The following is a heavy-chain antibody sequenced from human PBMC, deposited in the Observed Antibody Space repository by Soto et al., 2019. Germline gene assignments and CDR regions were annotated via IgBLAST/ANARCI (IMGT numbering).Heavy chain of an antibody. CDR1: GGSISSGGYY. J-gene: IGHJ5*02. CDR2: IYYSGST. V-gene: IGHV4-31*03. CDR3: AREHDSSGYYL. Sequence: PSETLSLTCTVSGGSISSGGYYWSWIRQHPGKGLEWIGYIYYSGSTYYNPSLKSRVTISVDTSKNQFSLKLSSVTAADTAVYYCAREHDSSGYYLWGQGTLVTVSS. D-gene: IGHD3-22*01.